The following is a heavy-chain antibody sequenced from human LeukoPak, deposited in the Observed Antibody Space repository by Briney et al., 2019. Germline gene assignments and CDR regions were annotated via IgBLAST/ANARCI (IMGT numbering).Heavy chain of an antibody. J-gene: IGHJ4*02. V-gene: IGHV3-20*04. CDR3: ARVAVADDY. CDR1: GFIFDDYG. CDR2: INWNGGST. Sequence: PGGSLRLSCAASGFIFDDYGMSWVRQAPGKGLEWVSGINWNGGSTYYADSVRGRFTISRDNAKNSLYLQMNSLRAEDTAVYYCARVAVADDYWGQGTLVTVSS. D-gene: IGHD6-19*01.